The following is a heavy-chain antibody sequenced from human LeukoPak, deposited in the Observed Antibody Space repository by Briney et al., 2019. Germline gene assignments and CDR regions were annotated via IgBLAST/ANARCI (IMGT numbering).Heavy chain of an antibody. CDR3: ARAPPTYFWSGYGYYYMDV. CDR2: IYYSGST. D-gene: IGHD3-3*01. V-gene: IGHV4-30-4*08. Sequence: SQTLSLTCTVSGGSISSGDYYWSWIRQPPGKGLEWIGYIYYSGSTYYNPSLNSRVTISVDTSKDQFSLKLSSVTAADTAVYYCARAPPTYFWSGYGYYYMDVWGKGTTVTVSS. CDR1: GGSISSGDYY. J-gene: IGHJ6*03.